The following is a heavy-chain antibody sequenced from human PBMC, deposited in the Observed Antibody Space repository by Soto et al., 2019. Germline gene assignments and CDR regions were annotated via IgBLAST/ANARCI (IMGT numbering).Heavy chain of an antibody. CDR1: GFPFSNYA. Sequence: EVQILESGGGLVQPGGSLRLSCAASGFPFSNYAMAWVRQAPGKGLEWVSAISGTTGHAFYADSVKDRFTISRDNSKNTLYLQMDSLRAEATAVYLCARAPSEYIWGSYLRYYEYWGQGTLVTVSS. J-gene: IGHJ4*02. D-gene: IGHD3-16*01. CDR3: ARAPSEYIWGSYLRYYEY. CDR2: ISGTTGHA. V-gene: IGHV3-23*01.